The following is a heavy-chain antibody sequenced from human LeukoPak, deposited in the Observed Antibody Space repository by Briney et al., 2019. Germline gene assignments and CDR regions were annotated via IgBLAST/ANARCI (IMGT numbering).Heavy chain of an antibody. V-gene: IGHV3-21*01. Sequence: GGSVRLSCAASGFTFSSYSMNWVRQAPGKGLEWVSSISSSSSYIYYADSVKGRFTISRDNAKNSLYLQMNSLRAEDTAVYYCASSPILRYFDWLREKVMDVWGKGTTVTVSS. CDR2: ISSSSSYI. J-gene: IGHJ6*04. CDR1: GFTFSSYS. CDR3: ASSPILRYFDWLREKVMDV. D-gene: IGHD3-9*01.